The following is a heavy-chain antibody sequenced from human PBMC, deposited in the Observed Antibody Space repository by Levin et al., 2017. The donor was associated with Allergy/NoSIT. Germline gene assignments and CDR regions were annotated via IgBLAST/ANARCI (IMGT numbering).Heavy chain of an antibody. V-gene: IGHV3-23*01. CDR1: GFTFSSYA. Sequence: GESLKISCAASGFTFSSYAMSWVRQAPGKGLEWVSAISGGGGSTYYADSVKGRFTISRDNSKNTLYLQMNSLRAEDTAVYYCTKHFWSGSPGAWGQGTLVTVSS. D-gene: IGHD3-3*02. CDR3: TKHFWSGSPGA. J-gene: IGHJ5*02. CDR2: ISGGGGST.